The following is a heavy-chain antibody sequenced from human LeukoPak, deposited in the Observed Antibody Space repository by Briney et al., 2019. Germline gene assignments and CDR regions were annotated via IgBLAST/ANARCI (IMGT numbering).Heavy chain of an antibody. D-gene: IGHD6-19*01. CDR3: ARAGIEAVAGTFAFDI. CDR1: GYTFTSYG. CDR2: ISAYNGNT. J-gene: IGHJ3*02. Sequence: ASVKVSCKASGYTFTSYGISRVRQAPGQGLEWMGWISAYNGNTNYAQKLQGRVTMTTDTSTSTAYMELRSLRSDDTAVYYCARAGIEAVAGTFAFDIWGQGTMVTVSS. V-gene: IGHV1-18*01.